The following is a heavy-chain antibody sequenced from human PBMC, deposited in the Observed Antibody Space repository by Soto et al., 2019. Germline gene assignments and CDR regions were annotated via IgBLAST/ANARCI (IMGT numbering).Heavy chain of an antibody. CDR3: AKENQHLVHDY. J-gene: IGHJ4*02. CDR1: GFTFRNYG. V-gene: IGHV3-30*18. D-gene: IGHD6-13*01. Sequence: QVRLVESGGGVVRPGRSLRLTCAASGFTFRNYGMHWVRQAAGKGLEWLAVISHDGSDKYYADSMKGRFITSRDNSENTLFMNMNSLKPEDTAVYYCAKENQHLVHDYWGQGTLVTVSS. CDR2: ISHDGSDK.